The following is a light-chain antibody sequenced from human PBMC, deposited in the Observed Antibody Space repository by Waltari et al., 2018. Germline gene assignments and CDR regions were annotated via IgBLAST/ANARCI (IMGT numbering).Light chain of an antibody. J-gene: IGKJ1*01. V-gene: IGKV3-20*01. CDR2: GAS. CDR3: QQYGSSRPT. CDR1: QSVSSSY. Sequence: EIVLTQSPGTLSLSPGERATLSCRASQSVSSSYLAWYQQKPGQAPRLLIYGASSRATGVPDRFSGSASGTDFTLTISRLEPEDFAVYHCQQYGSSRPTFGQGTRVEIK.